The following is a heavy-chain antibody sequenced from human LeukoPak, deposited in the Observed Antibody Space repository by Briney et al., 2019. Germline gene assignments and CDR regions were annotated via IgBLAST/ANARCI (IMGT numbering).Heavy chain of an antibody. CDR2: IIPIFGTA. CDR1: GGTFSSYA. J-gene: IGHJ6*03. Sequence: SVNVSCKPSGGTFSSYAISWVRQAPGQGLEWMVGIIPIFGTANYAQKFQGRVTITTDEATSTDYMELSSLRSEDTAVYYCGSGYYVHYYYMDVWGKGNTVTVS. D-gene: IGHD3-22*01. V-gene: IGHV1-69*05. CDR3: GSGYYVHYYYMDV.